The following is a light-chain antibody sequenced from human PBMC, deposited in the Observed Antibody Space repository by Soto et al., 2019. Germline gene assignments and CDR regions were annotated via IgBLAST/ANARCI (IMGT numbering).Light chain of an antibody. CDR1: QSVSSS. CDR3: QQYNNWPPFT. V-gene: IGKV3-15*01. J-gene: IGKJ3*01. Sequence: EIVMTQSPATLSVSPGERVTLSCRASQSVSSSLAWYQQKPGQATRLLIYGASTQATGIPARFSGSGSGTEFTLTISSLQSEDFAVYYCQQYNNWPPFTFGHGTKVDIK. CDR2: GAS.